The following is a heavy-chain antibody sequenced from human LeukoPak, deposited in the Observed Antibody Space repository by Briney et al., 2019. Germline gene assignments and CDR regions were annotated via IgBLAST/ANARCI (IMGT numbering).Heavy chain of an antibody. V-gene: IGHV3-15*01. CDR1: GFTFSNAW. D-gene: IGHD3-3*01. CDR2: IKSKTDGGTT. CDR3: TARVLRFLEWYDY. Sequence: GGSLRLSCAASGFTFSNAWMSWVRQAPGKGLEWVGRIKSKTDGGTTDYAAPVKGRFTISRDDSKNTLYLQMNSLKTEDTAVYYCTARVLRFLEWYDYWGQGTLVTVSS. J-gene: IGHJ4*02.